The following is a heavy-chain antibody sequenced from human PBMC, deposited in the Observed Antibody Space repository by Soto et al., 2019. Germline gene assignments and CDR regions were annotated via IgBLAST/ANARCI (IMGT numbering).Heavy chain of an antibody. CDR2: IYHSRST. CDR1: GGSISSGGYS. D-gene: IGHD2-8*02. V-gene: IGHV4-30-2*01. Sequence: SETLSLTCAVSGGSISSGGYSWSWIRQPPGKGLEWIGYIYHSRSTYYNPSLKSRVTISVDTSKNQFSLKLTSVTAADTAVYYCARDKITGLFDYWGQGTLVTVSS. CDR3: ARDKITGLFDY. J-gene: IGHJ4*02.